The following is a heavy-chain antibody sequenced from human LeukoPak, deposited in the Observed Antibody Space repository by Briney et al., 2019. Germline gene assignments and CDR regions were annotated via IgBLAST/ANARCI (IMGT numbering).Heavy chain of an antibody. Sequence: GASVKVSCKASGYTFTSRAINWVRQAPGQGLEWMGWISAYNGNTNYAQKLQGRVTMTTDTSTSTAYMELRSLRSDDTAVYYCARGPHTRYCSGGSCYYYYYGMDVWGQGTTVTVSS. D-gene: IGHD2-15*01. V-gene: IGHV1-18*01. CDR1: GYTFTSRA. CDR2: ISAYNGNT. J-gene: IGHJ6*02. CDR3: ARGPHTRYCSGGSCYYYYYGMDV.